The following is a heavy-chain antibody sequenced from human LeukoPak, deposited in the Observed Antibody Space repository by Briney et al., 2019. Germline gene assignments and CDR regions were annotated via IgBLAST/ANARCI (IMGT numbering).Heavy chain of an antibody. CDR1: GFTFSSYG. V-gene: IGHV3-30*18. Sequence: PGRSLRLSCAASGFTFSSYGMHWVRQAPGKGLEWVAVISYDGSNKYYADSVKGRFTISRDNSKNTLYLQMNSLRAEDTAVYYCAKDGVSMYYFDYWGQGTLVTVSS. D-gene: IGHD3-10*02. CDR2: ISYDGSNK. J-gene: IGHJ4*02. CDR3: AKDGVSMYYFDY.